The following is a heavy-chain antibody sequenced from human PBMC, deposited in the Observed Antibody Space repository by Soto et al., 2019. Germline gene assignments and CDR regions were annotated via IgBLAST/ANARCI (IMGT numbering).Heavy chain of an antibody. CDR2: IYYSGST. CDR3: AREEGGTTVCGRPGLNWFDP. Sequence: PSETLSLTCTVSGGSISSYYWSWIRQPPGKGLEWIGYIYYSGSTNYNPSLKSRVTISVDTSKNQFSLKLSSVTAADTAVYYCAREEGGTTVCGRPGLNWFDPWGQGTLVTVSS. V-gene: IGHV4-59*01. CDR1: GGSISSYY. J-gene: IGHJ5*02. D-gene: IGHD4-17*01.